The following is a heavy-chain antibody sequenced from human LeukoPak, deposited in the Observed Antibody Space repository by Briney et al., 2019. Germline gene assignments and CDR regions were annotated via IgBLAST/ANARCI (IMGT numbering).Heavy chain of an antibody. Sequence: ASVKVSCKASGYTFTSYGISWVRQAPEQGLEWMGWISAYNGNTNYAQKLQGRVTMTTDTSTSTAYMELRSLRSEDTAVYYCARGGYSYGSWYWYFDLWGRGTLFTVSS. CDR2: ISAYNGNT. CDR1: GYTFTSYG. CDR3: ARGGYSYGSWYWYFDL. D-gene: IGHD5-18*01. V-gene: IGHV1-18*01. J-gene: IGHJ2*01.